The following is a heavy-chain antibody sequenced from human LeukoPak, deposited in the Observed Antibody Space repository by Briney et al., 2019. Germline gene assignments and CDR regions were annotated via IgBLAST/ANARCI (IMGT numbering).Heavy chain of an antibody. D-gene: IGHD6-13*01. CDR1: GGSFSGYY. V-gene: IGHV4-59*10. CDR2: IYTSGST. Sequence: SETLSLTCAVYGGSFSGYYWSWIRQPAGKGLEWIGRIYTSGSTNYNPSLKSRVTMSVDTSKNQFSLKLSSVTAADTAVYYCATYSSSWYGAGYFDYWGQGTLVTVSS. J-gene: IGHJ4*02. CDR3: ATYSSSWYGAGYFDY.